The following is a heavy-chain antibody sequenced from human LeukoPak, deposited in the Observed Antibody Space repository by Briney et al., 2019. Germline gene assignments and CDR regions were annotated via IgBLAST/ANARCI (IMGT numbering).Heavy chain of an antibody. CDR3: ARGAGSSSWYELDY. CDR2: INHSGST. Sequence: SETLSLTCAVYGGSFSGYYWSWIRQPPGKGLEWIGEINHSGSTNYNPSLKSRVTISVDTSKNQFSLKLSSVTAADTAVYYCARGAGSSSWYELDYWGQGTLVAVSS. J-gene: IGHJ4*02. V-gene: IGHV4-34*01. CDR1: GGSFSGYY. D-gene: IGHD6-13*01.